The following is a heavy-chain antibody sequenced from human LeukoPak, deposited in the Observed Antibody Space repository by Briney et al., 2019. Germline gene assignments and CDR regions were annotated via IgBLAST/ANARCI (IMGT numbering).Heavy chain of an antibody. J-gene: IGHJ4*02. V-gene: IGHV3-15*05. Sequence: GGSLRLSCAASGFNFNHAWMTWVRQAPGKGLEWVGRIKSKNDGGTTDFAAPVKGRFTISGDDSKRMMFLEMNGLETEDTAVYYCVSRPWNFDYWGQGTLVTVSS. CDR3: VSRPWNFDY. CDR1: GFNFNHAW. CDR2: IKSKNDGGTT. D-gene: IGHD1-1*01.